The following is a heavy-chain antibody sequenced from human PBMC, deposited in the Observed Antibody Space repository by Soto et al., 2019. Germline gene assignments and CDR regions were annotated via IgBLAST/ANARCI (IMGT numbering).Heavy chain of an antibody. D-gene: IGHD6-13*01. CDR1: GGTFSSYT. J-gene: IGHJ3*02. V-gene: IGHV1-69*02. CDR3: ARSSSSSMAFDI. Sequence: QVQLVQSGAEVKKPGSSVKVSCKASGGTFSSYTISWVRQAPGQGLEWMGRIIPILGIANYAQKFQGRVTITADKSTSTAYMELSSLRSEDTAVYYCARSSSSSMAFDIWGQGTMVTVSS. CDR2: IIPILGIA.